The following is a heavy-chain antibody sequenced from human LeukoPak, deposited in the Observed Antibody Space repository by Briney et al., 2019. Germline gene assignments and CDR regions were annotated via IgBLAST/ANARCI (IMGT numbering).Heavy chain of an antibody. Sequence: ASVKVSCKASGYTFTSYYMYWVRQAPGQGLEWMGWINPNSGVTNYAQKFQGRVTMTRDTSISTAYMEVSSLRSDGTAVYFCARGRGSYSFDYWGQGTLVTVSS. CDR3: ARGRGSYSFDY. J-gene: IGHJ4*02. CDR1: GYTFTSYY. CDR2: INPNSGVT. V-gene: IGHV1-2*02. D-gene: IGHD3-16*01.